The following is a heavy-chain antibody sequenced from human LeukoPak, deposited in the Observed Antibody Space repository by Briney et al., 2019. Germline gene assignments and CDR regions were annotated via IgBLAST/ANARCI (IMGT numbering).Heavy chain of an antibody. CDR3: AKDARRTFGLSSGLYRGSYYFDY. V-gene: IGHV3-48*04. D-gene: IGHD6-19*01. J-gene: IGHJ4*02. Sequence: RSGGSLRLSCAASGFTFSNYSMNWVRQAPGKGLEWVSYIIRSSSTIYYADSVKGRFTISRDNSKNTLFLQVNSLRAEDTAVYYCAKDARRTFGLSSGLYRGSYYFDYWGQGTLVTVSS. CDR1: GFTFSNYS. CDR2: IIRSSSTI.